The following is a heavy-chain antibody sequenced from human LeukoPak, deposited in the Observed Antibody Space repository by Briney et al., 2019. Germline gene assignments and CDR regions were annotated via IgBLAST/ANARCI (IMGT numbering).Heavy chain of an antibody. CDR3: ARGEVYGDRDFDY. J-gene: IGHJ4*02. D-gene: IGHD4-17*01. Sequence: GASVKVPCKTSGYTFTSYDIRWVRQAPGQGLEWMGWISAYNGYTKYAQKFQGRVTMTIDTSTNTGYMELRSLRSDDTAVYYCARGEVYGDRDFDYWAQGTLVTVSS. CDR1: GYTFTSYD. V-gene: IGHV1-18*01. CDR2: ISAYNGYT.